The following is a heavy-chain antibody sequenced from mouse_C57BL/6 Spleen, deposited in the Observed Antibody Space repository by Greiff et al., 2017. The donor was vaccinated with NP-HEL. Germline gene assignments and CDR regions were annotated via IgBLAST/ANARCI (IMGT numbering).Heavy chain of an antibody. CDR2: ISDGGSYT. D-gene: IGHD1-1*01. CDR3: ASSPYYYGSSFYAMYY. Sequence: EVQRVESGGGLVKPGGSLKLSCAASGFTFSSYAMSWVRQTPEKRLEWVATISDGGSYTYYPDNVKGRFTISRDNAKNNLYLQMSHLKSEDTAMYYCASSPYYYGSSFYAMYYWGQGTSVTVSS. J-gene: IGHJ4*01. V-gene: IGHV5-4*01. CDR1: GFTFSSYA.